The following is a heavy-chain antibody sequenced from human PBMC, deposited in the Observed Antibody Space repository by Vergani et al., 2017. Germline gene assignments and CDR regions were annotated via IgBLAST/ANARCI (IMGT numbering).Heavy chain of an antibody. V-gene: IGHV3-30*03. D-gene: IGHD6-13*01. J-gene: IGHJ1*01. CDR3: ATKSXGAPGCQIGYFRE. CDR1: GFTSSYYG. Sequence: QVHLVESGGGVVQPGRSLGLSCVVSGFTSSYYGMHWVRQAPGKGLEWVAVISYDGTQKYYADSVKGRFTISRDNSKSTLYLQMNSLRTEDTAVYYCATKSXGAPGCQIGYFREWGQGTLVTVSS. CDR2: ISYDGTQK.